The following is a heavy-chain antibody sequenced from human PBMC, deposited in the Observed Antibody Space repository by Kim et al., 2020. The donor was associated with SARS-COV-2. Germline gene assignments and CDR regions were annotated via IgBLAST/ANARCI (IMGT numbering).Heavy chain of an antibody. CDR3: ARGLSFWSGYYTPQYNWFDP. D-gene: IGHD3-3*01. CDR1: GYTFISYG. J-gene: IGHJ5*02. Sequence: ASVKVSCKASGYTFISYGISWVRLAPGQGLEWMGWISAYNGNTNYAQNLQGRVTMTTDTSTSTAYMDLRSLRSDDTAVYYCARGLSFWSGYYTPQYNWFDPWGQGTLVTVSS. CDR2: ISAYNGNT. V-gene: IGHV1-18*01.